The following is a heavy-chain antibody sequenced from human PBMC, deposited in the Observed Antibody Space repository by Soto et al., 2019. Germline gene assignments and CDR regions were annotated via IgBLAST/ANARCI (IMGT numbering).Heavy chain of an antibody. D-gene: IGHD1-20*01. V-gene: IGHV3-30-3*01. CDR2: ISYDGGNQ. J-gene: IGHJ4*02. CDR3: ARGPITQTSFIDH. Sequence: GSLRLSCEASGFTFSSYPMHWVRQAPGKGLEWVTVISYDGGNQYYADSVKGRFTISRDNSKDTLYLQMHSLRSDDTAVYFCARGPITQTSFIDHWGQGTLFTVSS. CDR1: GFTFSSYP.